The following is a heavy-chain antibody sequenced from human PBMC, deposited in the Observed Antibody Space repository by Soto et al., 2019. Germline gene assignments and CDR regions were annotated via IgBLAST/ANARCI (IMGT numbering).Heavy chain of an antibody. Sequence: GGSLRLSCAASGFTISSNAMYWVRQAPGKGLEWVSGISERGDTTHYADSVKGRFTISRDTSKNTLYLQLSALRADDTAVYYCAKDKPGTTSFDYWGQGTLVTVSS. CDR1: GFTISSNA. V-gene: IGHV3-23*01. CDR2: ISERGDTT. D-gene: IGHD1-1*01. J-gene: IGHJ4*02. CDR3: AKDKPGTTSFDY.